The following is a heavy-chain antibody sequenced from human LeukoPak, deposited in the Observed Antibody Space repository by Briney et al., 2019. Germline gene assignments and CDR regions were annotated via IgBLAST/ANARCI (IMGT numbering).Heavy chain of an antibody. D-gene: IGHD6-13*01. V-gene: IGHV4-4*02. CDR1: GGSISSSNW. CDR3: ARRDRGYSSSWIFDY. J-gene: IGHJ4*02. Sequence: SETLSLTCTVSGGSISSSNWWSWVRQPPGKGLEWIGEIYHSGSTNYNPSLKSRVTISVDKSKNQFSLKLSSVTAADTAVYYCARRDRGYSSSWIFDYWGQGTLVTVSS. CDR2: IYHSGST.